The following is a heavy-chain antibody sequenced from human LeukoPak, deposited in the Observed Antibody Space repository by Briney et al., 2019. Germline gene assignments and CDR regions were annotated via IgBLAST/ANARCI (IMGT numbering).Heavy chain of an antibody. D-gene: IGHD3-10*01. CDR2: ISPDGENT. Sequence: GGPLRLSCEASGFTFSSISMNWVRQAPGKGLEWVSSISPDGENTYHADSVKGRFTTSRDNAKSSLYLQMNSLRAEDTALYYCTRDLPVPSLVRGIIIYGLIDYWGQGTLVTVSS. CDR3: TRDLPVPSLVRGIIIYGLIDY. V-gene: IGHV3-21*06. J-gene: IGHJ4*02. CDR1: GFTFSSIS.